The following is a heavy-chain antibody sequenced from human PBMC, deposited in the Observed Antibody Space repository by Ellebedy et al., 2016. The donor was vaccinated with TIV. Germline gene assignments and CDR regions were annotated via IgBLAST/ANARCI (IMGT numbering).Heavy chain of an antibody. CDR1: GFTFSSYS. Sequence: GGSLRLXXAASGFTFSSYSMNWVRQAPGKGLEWVSSISSSSSYIYYADSVKGRFTISRDNAKNSLYLQMISLRAEDTAVYYCARDSSGWSSPKTWVWFDPWGQGTLVTVSS. V-gene: IGHV3-21*01. CDR3: ARDSSGWSSPKTWVWFDP. CDR2: ISSSSSYI. D-gene: IGHD6-19*01. J-gene: IGHJ5*02.